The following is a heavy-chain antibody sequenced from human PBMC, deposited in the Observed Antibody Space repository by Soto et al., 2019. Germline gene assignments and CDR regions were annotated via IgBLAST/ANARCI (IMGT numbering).Heavy chain of an antibody. CDR3: ASGGYTYGFSAMDV. V-gene: IGHV1-46*01. CDR2: INPSGFST. Sequence: QVQLVQSGAEVKKPGASVKISCKASGYTFSSSYIHWVRQAPGQGLEWMGLINPSGFSTDYAQTFQGRVTVTRDTSTGTVYMELSSLRSEDTAVYYCASGGYTYGFSAMDVWGPGTTVAVSS. D-gene: IGHD5-18*01. J-gene: IGHJ6*02. CDR1: GYTFSSSY.